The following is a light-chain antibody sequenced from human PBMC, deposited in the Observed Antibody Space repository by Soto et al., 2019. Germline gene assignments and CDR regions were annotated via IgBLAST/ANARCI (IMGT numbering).Light chain of an antibody. V-gene: IGKV1-39*01. CDR2: VAS. Sequence: DIQITKSPSSLSASVGDRVTITCRASQSISSYLSWYQQKPGKAPKLLINVASTLQSGVPSRFSGGGSGTDFTRAISSLQPEDFATYYSQQSSSTPQTCGGGT. J-gene: IGKJ4*01. CDR3: QQSSSTPQT. CDR1: QSISSY.